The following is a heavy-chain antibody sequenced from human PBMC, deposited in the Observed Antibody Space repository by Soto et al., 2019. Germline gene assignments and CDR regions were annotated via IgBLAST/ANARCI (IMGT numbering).Heavy chain of an antibody. V-gene: IGHV3-23*01. CDR1: GFTFSIYA. D-gene: IGHD3-22*01. CDR2: TSGNGGT. Sequence: PGGSLRLSCAASGFTFSIYAMSWVRQVPGKGLEWVSTTSGNGGTSYADFVRGRFTISRDNSKSTLYLQMNSLRVDDTAMYYCAKDAPGSGWLSDYWGQGTLVTVSS. CDR3: AKDAPGSGWLSDY. J-gene: IGHJ4*02.